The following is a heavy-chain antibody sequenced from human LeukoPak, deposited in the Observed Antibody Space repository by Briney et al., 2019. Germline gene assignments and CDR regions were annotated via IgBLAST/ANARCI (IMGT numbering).Heavy chain of an antibody. D-gene: IGHD3-3*02. CDR1: GFSFRTYS. CDR2: INSDSIWI. J-gene: IGHJ4*02. Sequence: PGGSLRLSCAASGFSFRTYSMNWVRQAPGKGLEWVSSINSDSIWIYYADSVRGRFTISRDNTRNSLYLQMNSLRAEDTAVHYCAKAPTQFWSGYRFDYWGQGTLVTVSS. CDR3: AKAPTQFWSGYRFDY. V-gene: IGHV3-21*04.